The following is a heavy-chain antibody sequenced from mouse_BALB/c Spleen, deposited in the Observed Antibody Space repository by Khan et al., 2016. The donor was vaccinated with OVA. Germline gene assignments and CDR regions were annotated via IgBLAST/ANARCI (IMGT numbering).Heavy chain of an antibody. Sequence: QVQLQQSGAELAKPGASVKMSCKASGYMFTSYWMNWVKQRPGQGLEWIGYINPSSGFTEYSQKFKDKATLTADKSSSTAYMQLSSLTSEDSAVYYCARSGDGSLAYWGQGTLVTVSA. D-gene: IGHD1-1*01. J-gene: IGHJ3*01. CDR2: INPSSGFT. V-gene: IGHV1-7*01. CDR1: GYMFTSYW. CDR3: ARSGDGSLAY.